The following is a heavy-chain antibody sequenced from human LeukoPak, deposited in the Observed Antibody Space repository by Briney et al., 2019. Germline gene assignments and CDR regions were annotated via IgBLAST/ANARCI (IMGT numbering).Heavy chain of an antibody. CDR1: GFTFSSYA. V-gene: IGHV3-23*01. J-gene: IGHJ4*02. CDR2: ISARGAGT. Sequence: PGGSLRLSCAASGFTFSSYAMSWVRQAPGRGLEWVSEISARGAGTYYADSVKGRFTVSRDNSKSTLFLQMNGLRAGDTAVYYCAKAMGATLFDYWGQGTLVTVSS. CDR3: AKAMGATLFDY. D-gene: IGHD1-26*01.